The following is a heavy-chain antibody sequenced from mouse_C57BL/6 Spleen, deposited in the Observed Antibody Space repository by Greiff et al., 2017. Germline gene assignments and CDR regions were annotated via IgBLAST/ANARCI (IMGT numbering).Heavy chain of an antibody. CDR2: IYPGDGDT. J-gene: IGHJ2*01. D-gene: IGHD2-4*01. V-gene: IGHV1-82*01. CDR3: ARGTMITTGTYFDY. Sequence: QVQLQQPGPELVKPGASVKISCKASGYAFSSSWMNWVKQRPGKGLEWIGRIYPGDGDTNYNGKFKGKATLTADKSSSTAYMQLSSLTSEDSAVYFCARGTMITTGTYFDYWGQGTTLTVSS. CDR1: GYAFSSSW.